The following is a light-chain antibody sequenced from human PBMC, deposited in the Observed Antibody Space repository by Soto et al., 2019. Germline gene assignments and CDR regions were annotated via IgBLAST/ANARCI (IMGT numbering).Light chain of an antibody. CDR1: QRVRSSY. J-gene: IGKJ1*01. Sequence: PGERATLSCRASQRVRSSYLAWYQQKPGQAPRLLIYGASTRATGIPDRFSGSWSGTDFTLTISRLEPEDFAVYYCQQYGTSSWTFGQGTKVEIK. V-gene: IGKV3-20*01. CDR2: GAS. CDR3: QQYGTSSWT.